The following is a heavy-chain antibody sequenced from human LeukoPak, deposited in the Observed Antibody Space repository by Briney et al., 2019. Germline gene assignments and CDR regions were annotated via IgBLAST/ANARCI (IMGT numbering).Heavy chain of an antibody. CDR3: TRRPVDTAIQGLDC. CDR1: GYSFTSYW. Sequence: GESLRISCQGSGYSFTSYWISWVRQMPGKGLEWMGRIDPSDSYTNYSPSFQGQVTISADKSINTAYLQWSRLEASDTAMYYCTRRPVDTAIQGLDCWGQGTLVTVSS. J-gene: IGHJ4*02. CDR2: IDPSDSYT. D-gene: IGHD5-18*01. V-gene: IGHV5-10-1*04.